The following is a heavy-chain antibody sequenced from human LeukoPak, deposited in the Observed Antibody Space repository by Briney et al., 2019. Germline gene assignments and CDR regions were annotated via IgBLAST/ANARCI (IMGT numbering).Heavy chain of an antibody. J-gene: IGHJ4*02. D-gene: IGHD3-3*01. CDR2: IYYSGST. Sequence: SETLSLTCTASGGSISSYYWSWIRQPPGKGLEWIGYIYYSGSTNYNPSLKSRVTISVDTSKNQFSLKLSSVTAADTAVYYCARGYYDFWSGYGNLDYWGQGTLVTVSS. CDR1: GGSISSYY. CDR3: ARGYYDFWSGYGNLDY. V-gene: IGHV4-59*08.